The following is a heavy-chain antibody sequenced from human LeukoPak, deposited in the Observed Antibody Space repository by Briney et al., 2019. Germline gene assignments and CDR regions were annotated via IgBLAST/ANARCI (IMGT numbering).Heavy chain of an antibody. V-gene: IGHV4-59*11. J-gene: IGHJ4*02. D-gene: IGHD6-6*01. CDR3: ARSLAAATYYFDY. Sequence: SETLSLTCTVSGGSISSHYWSWIRQPPGKGLAWIGYIYYSGSTNYNPSLKSRVTMSVDTSKNQFSLKLSSVTAADTAMCYCARSLAAATYYFDYWGQGALVTVSS. CDR1: GGSISSHY. CDR2: IYYSGST.